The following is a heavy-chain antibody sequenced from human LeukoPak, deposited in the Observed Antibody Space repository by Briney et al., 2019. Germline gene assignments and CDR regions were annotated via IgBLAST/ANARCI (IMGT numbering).Heavy chain of an antibody. CDR3: ARGGEGYDSSGPTTMGAFDI. V-gene: IGHV1-69*04. D-gene: IGHD3-22*01. CDR2: IIPILGIA. Sequence: ASVKVSCKASGGTFSSYAISWVRQAPGQGLEWMGRIIPILGIANYAQKFQGRVTITADKSTSTAYMELSSLRSEDTAVYYCARGGEGYDSSGPTTMGAFDIWGQGTMVTVSS. J-gene: IGHJ3*02. CDR1: GGTFSSYA.